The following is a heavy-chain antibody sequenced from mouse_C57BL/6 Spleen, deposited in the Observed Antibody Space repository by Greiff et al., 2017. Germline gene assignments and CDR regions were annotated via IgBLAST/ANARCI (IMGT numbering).Heavy chain of an antibody. CDR1: GYTFTSYW. J-gene: IGHJ1*03. D-gene: IGHD2-5*01. V-gene: IGHV1-69*02. CDR3: ARPCYYYSSYGYFDF. CDR2: IDPSDSDT. Sequence: QVQLQQPGAELVRPGASVKLSCKASGYTFTSYWMHWVKQRPGQGLEWIGEIDPSDSDTNYNQKFKGKATLTVDKSSSTAYMQLSSLTSEDSAVYYCARPCYYYSSYGYFDFWGTGTTVTVSS.